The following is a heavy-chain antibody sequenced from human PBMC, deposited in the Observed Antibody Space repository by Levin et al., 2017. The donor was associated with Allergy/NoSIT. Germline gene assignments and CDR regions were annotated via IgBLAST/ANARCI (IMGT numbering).Heavy chain of an antibody. Sequence: GGSLRLSCKGSGYSFTNFWIIWVRQLPGKGLEWMGKIDPSDSYTNYSPSFQGHVTISADTSISTAYLQWSSLKASDSAIYYCARLSSLDPRLSSAWYENDFWGQGTLVTVSS. CDR1: GYSFTNFW. CDR3: ARLSSLDPRLSSAWYENDF. CDR2: IDPSDSYT. D-gene: IGHD6-19*01. V-gene: IGHV5-10-1*01. J-gene: IGHJ4*02.